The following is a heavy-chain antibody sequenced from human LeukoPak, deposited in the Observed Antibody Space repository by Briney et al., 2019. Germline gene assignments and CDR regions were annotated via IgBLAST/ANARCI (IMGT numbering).Heavy chain of an antibody. CDR2: ISSSSSYI. Sequence: GGSLRLSCAAPGFTFSSYSMNWVRQAPGKGLEWVSSISSSSSYIYYADSVKGRFTISRDNAKNSLYLQMNSLRAEDTAVYYCARDHSGYESGYWGQGTLVTVSS. CDR3: ARDHSGYESGY. V-gene: IGHV3-21*01. J-gene: IGHJ4*02. CDR1: GFTFSSYS. D-gene: IGHD5-12*01.